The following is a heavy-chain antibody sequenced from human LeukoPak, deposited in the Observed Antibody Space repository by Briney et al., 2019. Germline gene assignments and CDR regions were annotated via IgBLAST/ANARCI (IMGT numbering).Heavy chain of an antibody. Sequence: GGSLRLSCAASGFTFSSYAMGWVRQAPGKGLEWVSGITGSSSSTYYADSVRGRFTISRDYPKNTLYLQMNSLRAEDTAVYYCAKVLVGRYCSSSSCYESDYFDYWGQGTLVTVSS. V-gene: IGHV3-23*01. J-gene: IGHJ4*02. CDR2: ITGSSSST. CDR1: GFTFSSYA. D-gene: IGHD2-2*01. CDR3: AKVLVGRYCSSSSCYESDYFDY.